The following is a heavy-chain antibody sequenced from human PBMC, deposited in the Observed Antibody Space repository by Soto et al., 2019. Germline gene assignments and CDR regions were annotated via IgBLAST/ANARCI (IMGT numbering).Heavy chain of an antibody. V-gene: IGHV3-7*01. J-gene: IGHJ4*02. D-gene: IGHD6-13*01. CDR1: GFTFSSYW. CDR2: IKQDGSEK. Sequence: GGSLRLSCAASGFTFSSYWMSWVRQAPGKGLEWVANIKQDGSEKYYVDSVKGRFTISRDNAKNSLYLQMNSLRAEDTAVYFCARDPNSWYQDYWGQGTLVTVSS. CDR3: ARDPNSWYQDY.